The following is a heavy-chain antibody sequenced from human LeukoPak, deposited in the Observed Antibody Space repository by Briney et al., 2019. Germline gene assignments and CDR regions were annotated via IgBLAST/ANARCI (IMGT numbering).Heavy chain of an antibody. V-gene: IGHV4-59*01. CDR1: GGSIRNYY. CDR3: ARAPVTGSGIY. CDR2: ISYSGST. J-gene: IGHJ4*02. Sequence: SETLSLTCTVSGGSIRNYYWSWIRQPPGMGLEWIGYISYSGSTNYNPSLKSRVTISVDTSKNQFSLNLSSVTEADTAVYYCARAPVTGSGIYWGQGTLVTVSS. D-gene: IGHD6-19*01.